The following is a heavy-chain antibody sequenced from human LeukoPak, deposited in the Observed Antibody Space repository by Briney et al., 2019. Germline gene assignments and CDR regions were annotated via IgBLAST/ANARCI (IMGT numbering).Heavy chain of an antibody. CDR1: GGSISSYY. CDR2: IYYSGST. V-gene: IGHV4-59*08. Sequence: PSETLSLTCTVSGGSISSYYWSWIRQPPEKGLEWIGYIYYSGSTNYNPSLKSRVTISVDTSKNQFSLNLSSMTAADTAVYYCARSFCSSTMCYSYFDYWGQGTVVTVSS. D-gene: IGHD2-2*01. CDR3: ARSFCSSTMCYSYFDY. J-gene: IGHJ4*02.